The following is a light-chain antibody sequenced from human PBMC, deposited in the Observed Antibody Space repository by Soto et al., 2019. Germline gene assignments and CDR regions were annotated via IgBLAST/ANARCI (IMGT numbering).Light chain of an antibody. CDR3: QQYRLYPWT. J-gene: IGKJ1*01. CDR2: VAS. V-gene: IGKV1-5*03. CDR1: QSVNTS. Sequence: DIQMTQSPSTLSASVGDRVTITCRASQSVNTSLAWYQQKPGKAPNLLIYVASNLESGVPSRFSGSGSGTEFTLTISSLQPDDFATYYCQQYRLYPWTCGQGTRVELQ.